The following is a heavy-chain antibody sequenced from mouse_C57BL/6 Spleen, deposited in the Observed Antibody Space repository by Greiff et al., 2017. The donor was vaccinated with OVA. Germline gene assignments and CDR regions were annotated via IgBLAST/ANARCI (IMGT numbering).Heavy chain of an antibody. V-gene: IGHV2-6-1*01. CDR1: GFSLTSYG. CDR2: IWSDGST. J-gene: IGHJ4*01. D-gene: IGHD3-2*02. CDR3: ARQRAQAPYYYAMDY. Sequence: QVQLQQSGPGLVAPSQSLSITCTVSGFSLTSYGVHWVRQPPGKGLEWLVVIWSDGSTTYNSALKSRLSISKDNSKSLVFLKMNSLQTDDTAMYYCARQRAQAPYYYAMDYWGQGTSVTVSS.